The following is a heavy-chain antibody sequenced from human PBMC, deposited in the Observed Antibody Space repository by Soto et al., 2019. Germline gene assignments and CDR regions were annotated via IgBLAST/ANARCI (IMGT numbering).Heavy chain of an antibody. CDR2: ISGSGGST. Sequence: PGGSLRLSCAAAGFTFSSCSMSWVRQAPGKGLEWVSAISGSGGSTYYADSVKGRFTISRDNSKNTLYLQMNSLRAEDTAVYYCAKLTLLWFAKAPQVVHWGPGTLAT. CDR1: GFTFSSCS. D-gene: IGHD3-10*01. CDR3: AKLTLLWFAKAPQVVH. J-gene: IGHJ4*02. V-gene: IGHV3-23*01.